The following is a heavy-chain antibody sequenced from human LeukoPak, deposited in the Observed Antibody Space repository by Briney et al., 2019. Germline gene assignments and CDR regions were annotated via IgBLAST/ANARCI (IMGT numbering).Heavy chain of an antibody. Sequence: GGSLRLSCTAYEFTFSNYAMSWVRQAPGKGLEWVSAISGSGGSTYYADSVKGRFTISRDNSKNTLYLQMNSLRAEDTAVYYCAKRYIAAAGRGNWFDPWGQGTLVTVSS. CDR2: ISGSGGST. D-gene: IGHD6-13*01. CDR1: EFTFSNYA. V-gene: IGHV3-23*01. J-gene: IGHJ5*02. CDR3: AKRYIAAAGRGNWFDP.